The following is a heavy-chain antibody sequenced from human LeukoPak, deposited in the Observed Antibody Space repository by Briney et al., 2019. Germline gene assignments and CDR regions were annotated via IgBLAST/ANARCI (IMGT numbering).Heavy chain of an antibody. D-gene: IGHD2-8*01. CDR1: GFTFSSYT. CDR2: ISSSSSYI. Sequence: PGGSLRLSCAASGFTFSSYTMNWVRQAPGKGLEWVSSISSSSSYISYADSVKGRFTISRDNAKNSLYLQMNSLRAEDTAVYYCARGGIVLMVYAFDNWGQGTMVTVSS. V-gene: IGHV3-21*01. J-gene: IGHJ3*02. CDR3: ARGGIVLMVYAFDN.